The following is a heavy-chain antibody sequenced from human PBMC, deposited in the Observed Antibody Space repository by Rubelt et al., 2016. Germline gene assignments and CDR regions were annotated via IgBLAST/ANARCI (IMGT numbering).Heavy chain of an antibody. V-gene: IGHV4-34*01. CDR2: INHSGST. CDR1: GGSFSAYY. Sequence: QVQLQQWGAGLLKPSETLSLTCAVHGGSFSAYYWSWIRQPPGKGLEWIGEINHSGSTNYNPSLKSGVTMSVDTPKNQFSLRLTSVTAAETAVYYCARALRFLEWILPTNWFDPWGQGTLVTVSS. D-gene: IGHD3-3*01. CDR3: ARALRFLEWILPTNWFDP. J-gene: IGHJ5*02.